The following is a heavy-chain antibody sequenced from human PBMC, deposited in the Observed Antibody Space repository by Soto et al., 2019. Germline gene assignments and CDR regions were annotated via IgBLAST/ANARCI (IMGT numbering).Heavy chain of an antibody. Sequence: QVQLQESGPGLVKPSQTLSLTCSVSGGSISGGDYYWSWIRQPPGKGLESIGHIYYSGTTYYNPSLKSRLAISVDRSKNQFSLQLTSVTAADTAVYYCARQRVSVFSDTRGYLDYWGQGTLVTVSS. CDR3: ARQRVSVFSDTRGYLDY. D-gene: IGHD3-22*01. V-gene: IGHV4-30-4*01. J-gene: IGHJ4*02. CDR1: GGSISGGDYY. CDR2: IYYSGTT.